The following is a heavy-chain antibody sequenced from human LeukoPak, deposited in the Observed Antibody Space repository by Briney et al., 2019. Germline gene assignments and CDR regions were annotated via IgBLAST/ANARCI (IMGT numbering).Heavy chain of an antibody. V-gene: IGHV1-18*01. D-gene: IGHD3-3*01. J-gene: IGHJ4*02. CDR1: GYTFTSYA. CDR2: ISAYNGNT. CDR3: AREGNYDFWSGYFATEFDY. Sequence: ASVKVSCKASGYTFTSYAIIWVRPAPGQGLEWMGWISAYNGNTNYAQKLQGRVTMTTDTSTSTAYMELRSLRSDDTAVYYCAREGNYDFWSGYFATEFDYWGQGTLVTVSS.